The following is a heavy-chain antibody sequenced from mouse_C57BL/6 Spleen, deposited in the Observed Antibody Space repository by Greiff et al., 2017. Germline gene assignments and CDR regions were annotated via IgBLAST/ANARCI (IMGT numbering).Heavy chain of an antibody. CDR1: GYTFTSYW. CDR3: AREVTTVVGDY. J-gene: IGHJ2*01. Sequence: QVQLKQPGAELVKPGASVKLSCKASGYTFTSYWMHWVKQRPGQGLEWIGMIHPNSGSTNYNEKFKSKATLTVDKSSSTAYMQLSSLTSEDSAVYYCAREVTTVVGDYWGQGTTLTVSS. CDR2: IHPNSGST. V-gene: IGHV1-64*01. D-gene: IGHD1-1*01.